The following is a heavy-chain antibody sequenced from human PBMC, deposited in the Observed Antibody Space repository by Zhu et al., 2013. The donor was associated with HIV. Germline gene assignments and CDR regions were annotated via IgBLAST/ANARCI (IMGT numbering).Heavy chain of an antibody. CDR1: GYNFPDSA. CDR3: ARVGVDDYGDFGSFDS. Sequence: QVHLKQSGAEVKEPGASLAVSCLASGYNFPDSAIHWMRQVSGHGLEWLGVIDPNNGATTYNQTFQGRLNMTADTSSRTVFMHLTSLTHGDAATYYCARVGVDDYGDFGSFDSWGQG. V-gene: IGHV1-2*02. J-gene: IGHJ4*02. CDR2: IDPNNGAT. D-gene: IGHD4-17*01.